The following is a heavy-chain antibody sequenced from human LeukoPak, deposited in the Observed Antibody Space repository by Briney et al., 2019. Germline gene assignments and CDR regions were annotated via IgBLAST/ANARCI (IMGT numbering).Heavy chain of an antibody. CDR2: IYYSGGI. V-gene: IGHV4-59*01. CDR3: ARETGHNWFDP. Sequence: SETLSHTSTVSGGSITSYYWSWIRQPPGKGLEWVGHIYYSGGINYNPSLKRRVTISVDTSKNQFSLKLSSVTAADTAIYYCARETGHNWFDPWGQGTLVTVSS. CDR1: GGSITSYY. J-gene: IGHJ5*02. D-gene: IGHD1-14*01.